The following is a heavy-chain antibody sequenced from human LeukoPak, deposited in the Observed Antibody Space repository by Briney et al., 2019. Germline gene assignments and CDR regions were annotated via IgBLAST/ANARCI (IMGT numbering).Heavy chain of an antibody. CDR3: ASPIMTTVPTSSNAFDI. Sequence: PSETLSLTCTVSGYSISSGYYWGWIRQPPGKGLEWIGSIYHSGSTYYNPSLKSRVTISVDTSKNQFSLKLSSVTAADTAVYYCASPIMTTVPTSSNAFDIWGQGTMVTVSS. J-gene: IGHJ3*02. D-gene: IGHD4-17*01. CDR2: IYHSGST. CDR1: GYSISSGYY. V-gene: IGHV4-38-2*02.